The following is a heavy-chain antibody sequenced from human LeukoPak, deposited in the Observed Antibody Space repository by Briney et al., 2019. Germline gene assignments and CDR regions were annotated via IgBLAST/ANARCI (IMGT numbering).Heavy chain of an antibody. V-gene: IGHV3-23*01. CDR3: AKGHVAVTTAFHDY. J-gene: IGHJ4*02. CDR2: ISGSGGST. CDR1: GFSFSSYA. D-gene: IGHD4-17*01. Sequence: GGSLRLSCAASGFSFSSYATSWVRQVPGKGLEWVSVISGSGGSTYYADSVKGRFTISRDNSKNTLYLQMNSLRAEDTAVYYCAKGHVAVTTAFHDYWGQGTLVTVSS.